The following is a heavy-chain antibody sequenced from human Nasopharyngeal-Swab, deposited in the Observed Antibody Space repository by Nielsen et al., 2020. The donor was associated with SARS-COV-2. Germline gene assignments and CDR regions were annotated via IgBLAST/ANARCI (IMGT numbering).Heavy chain of an antibody. CDR2: IYYSGST. J-gene: IGHJ4*02. CDR1: GGSISSYY. CDR3: ARVPEGYYYFDY. D-gene: IGHD6-13*01. V-gene: IGHV4-59*01. Sequence: SETLSLTCTVSGGSISSYYWSWIRQSPAKGLEWIGYIYYSGSTYYNPSLKSRVTISLDTSKNQFSLKVSSVTAADTAVYYCARVPEGYYYFDYWGQGTLVTVSS.